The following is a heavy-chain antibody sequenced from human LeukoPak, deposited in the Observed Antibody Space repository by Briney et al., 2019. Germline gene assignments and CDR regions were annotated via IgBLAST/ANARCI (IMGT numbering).Heavy chain of an antibody. J-gene: IGHJ6*03. CDR1: GGTFSSYA. Sequence: EASVKVSCKASGGTFSSYAISWVRQAPGQGLEWMGGIIPIFGTANYAQKFQGRATITADESTSTAYMELSSLRSEDTAVYYCARARNEWLWKDNYYYYYMDVWGKGTTVTVSS. CDR2: IIPIFGTA. CDR3: ARARNEWLWKDNYYYYYMDV. D-gene: IGHD5-12*01. V-gene: IGHV1-69*13.